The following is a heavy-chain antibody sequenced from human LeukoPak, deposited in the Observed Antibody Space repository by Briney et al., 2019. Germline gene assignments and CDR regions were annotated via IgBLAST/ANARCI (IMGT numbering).Heavy chain of an antibody. CDR3: ARVGLSQVETKRITTFGVVPELGYYYYYMDV. CDR2: INPNSGGT. Sequence: ASVKVSCKASGYTFTGYYMHWVRQAPGQGLEWMGWINPNSGGTNYAQKFQGRVTMTRDTSISTAYMELSRLRSDDTAVYYCARVGLSQVETKRITTFGVVPELGYYYYYMDVWGKGTTVTVSS. J-gene: IGHJ6*03. D-gene: IGHD3-3*01. V-gene: IGHV1-2*02. CDR1: GYTFTGYY.